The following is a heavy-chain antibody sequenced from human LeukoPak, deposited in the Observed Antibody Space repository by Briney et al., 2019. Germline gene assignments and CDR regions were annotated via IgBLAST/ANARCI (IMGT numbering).Heavy chain of an antibody. D-gene: IGHD1-20*01. CDR3: ARQLGERTFNWNDFDY. V-gene: IGHV5-51*01. Sequence: GESLKISCKGFGYSFTTYWIGWVRQMPGKGLEWMGIIYPGDSDIRYSPSFQGQVTISADKSISTAYLQWSSLKASDTATYFCARQLGERTFNWNDFDYWGQGTLVSVPS. CDR2: IYPGDSDI. CDR1: GYSFTTYW. J-gene: IGHJ4*02.